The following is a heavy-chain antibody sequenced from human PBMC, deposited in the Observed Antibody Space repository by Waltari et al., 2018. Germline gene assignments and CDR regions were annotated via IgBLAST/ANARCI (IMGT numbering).Heavy chain of an antibody. J-gene: IGHJ5*02. CDR1: GYTFTDYY. V-gene: IGHV1-69-2*01. CDR2: MDPEDGET. CDR3: ATGVPMAPLYNWFDP. Sequence: EVQLVQSGAEVKKPGATVKISCKASGYTFTDYYMHWVQQAPGKGLEWMGRMDPEDGETIYAEKFQGRVTITEDTSTDTADMELSSLRSEDTAVYYCATGVPMAPLYNWFDPWGQGTLVTVSS.